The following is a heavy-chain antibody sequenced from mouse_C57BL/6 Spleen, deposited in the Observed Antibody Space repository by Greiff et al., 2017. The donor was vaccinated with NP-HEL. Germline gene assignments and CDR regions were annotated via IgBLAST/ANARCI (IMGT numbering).Heavy chain of an antibody. CDR3: ARCGYYGSTHGAMDY. CDR2: IYPGDGDT. Sequence: SGPELVKPGASVKISCKASGYAFSSSWMNWVKQRPGKGLEWIGRIYPGDGDTNYNGKFKGKATLTADKSSSTAYMQLSSLTSEDSAVYVCARCGYYGSTHGAMDYWGQGTSVTVSS. V-gene: IGHV1-82*01. CDR1: GYAFSSSW. D-gene: IGHD1-1*01. J-gene: IGHJ4*01.